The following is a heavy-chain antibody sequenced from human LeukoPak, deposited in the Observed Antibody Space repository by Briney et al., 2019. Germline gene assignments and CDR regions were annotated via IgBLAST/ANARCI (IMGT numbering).Heavy chain of an antibody. CDR2: IKEDGNEK. D-gene: IGHD6-13*01. CDR3: ARDPGIAAAEGMDV. Sequence: RGSLRLSFTASGFAFTTHWMSWVRQAPGKGLEWVANIKEDGNEKNYVDSVRGRFTISRDNAKNSLFLQMSNLRAEDTAVYYCARDPGIAAAEGMDVWGKGTTVTVSS. J-gene: IGHJ6*04. CDR1: GFAFTTHW. V-gene: IGHV3-7*01.